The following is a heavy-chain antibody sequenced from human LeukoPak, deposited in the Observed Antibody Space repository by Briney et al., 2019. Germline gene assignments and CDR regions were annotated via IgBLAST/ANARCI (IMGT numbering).Heavy chain of an antibody. D-gene: IGHD3-22*01. CDR3: ARDTMMAPAYFDY. V-gene: IGHV3-7*01. CDR2: IKQDGSEK. Sequence: PGGSLRLSCAASGFTFSSYWMSWVRQAPGKGLEWVANIKQDGSEKYYVDSVKGRFTISRDNAKNSLYLQMNSLRAEDTAVYYCARDTMMAPAYFDYWGQGTLVTVSS. CDR1: GFTFSSYW. J-gene: IGHJ4*02.